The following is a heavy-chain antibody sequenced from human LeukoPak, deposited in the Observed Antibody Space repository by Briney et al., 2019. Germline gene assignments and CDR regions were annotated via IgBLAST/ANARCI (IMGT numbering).Heavy chain of an antibody. Sequence: GGSLRLSCAASGFTFSTYGMHWVRQAPGKGLEWVAFVRYDGSNKYYADSVKGRFTISRDNSKNTLYLQMNSLRPEDTAVYYCAKDLGYWGQGTQVTVSS. CDR3: AKDLGY. V-gene: IGHV3-30*02. CDR1: GFTFSTYG. CDR2: VRYDGSNK. J-gene: IGHJ4*02. D-gene: IGHD7-27*01.